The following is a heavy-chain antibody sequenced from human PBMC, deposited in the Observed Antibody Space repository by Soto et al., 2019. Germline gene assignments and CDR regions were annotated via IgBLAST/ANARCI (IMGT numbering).Heavy chain of an antibody. J-gene: IGHJ6*02. CDR3: ARVGYCSSTSCYHYGMDV. CDR1: GGSFSGYY. V-gene: IGHV4-34*01. Sequence: QVQLQQWGAGLLKPSETLSLTCAVYGGSFSGYYWSWIRQPPGKGLEWIGEINHSGSTNYNPSLMSRVTISVDTSKNQFSLKLSSVTAADTAVYYCARVGYCSSTSCYHYGMDVWAQGTTVTVSS. D-gene: IGHD2-2*01. CDR2: INHSGST.